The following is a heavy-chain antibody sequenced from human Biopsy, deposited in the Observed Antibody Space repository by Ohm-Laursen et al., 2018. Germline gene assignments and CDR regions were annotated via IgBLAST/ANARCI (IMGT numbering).Heavy chain of an antibody. CDR3: ATDGAGSYNEN. Sequence: SLRLSCAASGFTFGDYYMSWIRQAPGKGLEWLSYISGSGVTKMYADSVKGRFTDSRDNAKNSLYLEMNNLTVEDTAVYYCATDGAGSYNENWGQGTLVSVSS. J-gene: IGHJ4*02. D-gene: IGHD3-10*01. CDR1: GFTFGDYY. V-gene: IGHV3-11*01. CDR2: ISGSGVTK.